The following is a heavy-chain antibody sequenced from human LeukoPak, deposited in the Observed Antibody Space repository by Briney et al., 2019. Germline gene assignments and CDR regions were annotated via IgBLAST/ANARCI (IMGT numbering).Heavy chain of an antibody. CDR1: GGSINRNTYY. J-gene: IGHJ4*02. D-gene: IGHD2-2*02. V-gene: IGHV4-39*01. CDR2: IYNSGTT. Sequence: SETLSLTCTVSGGSINRNTYYWGWIRHPPGRGLEWIGGIYNSGTTFYNPSLQNRVTISEETSKNQFSLKLSSVTAADTAVYYCVRHMVVVAAAAISPFDHWGQGILVSVSS. CDR3: VRHMVVVAAAAISPFDH.